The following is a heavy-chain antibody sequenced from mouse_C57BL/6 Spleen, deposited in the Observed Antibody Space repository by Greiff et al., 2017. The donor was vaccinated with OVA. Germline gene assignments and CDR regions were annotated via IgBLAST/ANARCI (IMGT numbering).Heavy chain of an antibody. V-gene: IGHV1-9*01. J-gene: IGHJ2*01. D-gene: IGHD1-1*01. CDR2: ILPGSGST. CDR1: GYTFTGYW. Sequence: QVQLQQSGAELMKPGASVKLSCKATGYTFTGYWIEWVKQRPGHGLEWIGEILPGSGSTNYNQKFKGKATFTADTSSNTAYMQLRSLTTEDAAIYDCARRGSSEFFDYWGQGTTLTVSS. CDR3: ARRGSSEFFDY.